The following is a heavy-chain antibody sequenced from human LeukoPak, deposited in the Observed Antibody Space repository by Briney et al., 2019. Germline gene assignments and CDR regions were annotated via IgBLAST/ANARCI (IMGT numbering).Heavy chain of an antibody. CDR2: IYSGGST. Sequence: GGSLRLSCAAPGFTFSSNYMRWVRQAPGKGLGWVSVIYSGGSTYFAGSVKGRSTNSRDNAKHTLYLQMNSQRAEDTAVYYCARPPPMIVAYMDVWGKGTTVTVSS. CDR1: GFTFSSNY. D-gene: IGHD3-22*01. CDR3: ARPPPMIVAYMDV. V-gene: IGHV3-53*01. J-gene: IGHJ6*03.